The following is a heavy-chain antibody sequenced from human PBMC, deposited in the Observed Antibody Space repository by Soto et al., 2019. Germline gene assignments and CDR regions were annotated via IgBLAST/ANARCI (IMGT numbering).Heavy chain of an antibody. CDR1: GYTFTSYY. V-gene: IGHV1-46*01. CDR3: ARLLNYYDSSGPTAGSGAFDI. Sequence: SVKVSCKASGYTFTSYYMHWVRQAPGQGLEWMGIINPSGGSTSYAQKFQGRVTMTRDTSTSTVYMELSSLRSEDTAVYYCARLLNYYDSSGPTAGSGAFDIWGQGTMVTVSS. CDR2: INPSGGST. J-gene: IGHJ3*02. D-gene: IGHD3-22*01.